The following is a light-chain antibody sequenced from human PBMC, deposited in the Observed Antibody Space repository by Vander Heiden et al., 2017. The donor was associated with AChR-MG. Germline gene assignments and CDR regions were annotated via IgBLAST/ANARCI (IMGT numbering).Light chain of an antibody. CDR2: DVS. Sequence: QSALTQPASVSGSPGQSITIPCTGTSSDVGAYNYVSWYQQHPGKAPKVMIYDVSKRPSGVSNRFSGSKSGNTASLTISGLQAEDEADYYCSSYTSSSPYVFGTGTKVTVL. V-gene: IGLV2-14*03. J-gene: IGLJ1*01. CDR1: SSDVGAYNY. CDR3: SSYTSSSPYV.